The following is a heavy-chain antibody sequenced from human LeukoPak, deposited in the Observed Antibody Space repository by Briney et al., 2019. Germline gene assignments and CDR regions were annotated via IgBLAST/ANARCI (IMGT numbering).Heavy chain of an antibody. J-gene: IGHJ5*02. CDR3: ARDYSRGYAWFDP. CDR1: GDSISSGGYY. V-gene: IGHV4-31*03. D-gene: IGHD5-12*01. CDR2: IYYSGSA. Sequence: SETLSLTCTVFGDSISSGGYYWSWIRQHPGKGLEWIGYIYYSGSAYYNPFLKSRVSISVDTSKNQFSLKLTSVTAADTALYFCARDYSRGYAWFDPWGQGILVTVSS.